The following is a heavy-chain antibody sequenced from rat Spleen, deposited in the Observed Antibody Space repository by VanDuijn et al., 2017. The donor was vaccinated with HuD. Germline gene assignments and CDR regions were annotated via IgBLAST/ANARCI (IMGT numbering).Heavy chain of an antibody. V-gene: IGHV5-17*01. D-gene: IGHD1-11*01. J-gene: IGHJ2*01. Sequence: EVQLVESDGGLVQPGRSLKLSCAASGFIFSDYYAAWVRQAPTKGLEWVATIIYDGSSTYYRDSVKGRFTISRDNAKSTLYLQMDSLRSEDTATYYCARHGSRRRVSYYFAYWGQGVMVTVSS. CDR2: IIYDGSST. CDR3: ARHGSRRRVSYYFAY. CDR1: GFIFSDYY.